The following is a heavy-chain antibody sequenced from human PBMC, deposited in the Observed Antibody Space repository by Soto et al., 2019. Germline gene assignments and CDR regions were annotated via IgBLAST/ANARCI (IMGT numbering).Heavy chain of an antibody. V-gene: IGHV3-11*01. CDR1: GFTFSDYY. CDR2: ISSSGSTI. CDR3: ARVGHTYYGSGSYYYYYYMDV. Sequence: GSLRLSCAASGFTFSDYYMSWIRQAPGKGLEWVSYISSSGSTIYYADSVKGRFTISRDNAKNSLYLQMNSLRAEDTAVYYCARVGHTYYGSGSYYYYYYMDVWGKGTTVTVSS. J-gene: IGHJ6*03. D-gene: IGHD3-10*01.